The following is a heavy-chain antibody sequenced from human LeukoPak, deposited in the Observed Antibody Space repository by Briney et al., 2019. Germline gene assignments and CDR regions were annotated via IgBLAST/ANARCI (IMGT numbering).Heavy chain of an antibody. J-gene: IGHJ6*03. CDR1: GGSISSYY. CDR3: AREGPVVVPAAITGFYYYYMDV. Sequence: SETLSLTCTVSGGSISSYYWSWIRQPAGKGLEWIGRIYTSGSTNYNPSLKSRVTMSVDTSKNQFSLKLSSVTAADTAVYYCAREGPVVVPAAITGFYYYYMDVWGKGTTVTVSS. CDR2: IYTSGST. D-gene: IGHD2-2*01. V-gene: IGHV4-4*07.